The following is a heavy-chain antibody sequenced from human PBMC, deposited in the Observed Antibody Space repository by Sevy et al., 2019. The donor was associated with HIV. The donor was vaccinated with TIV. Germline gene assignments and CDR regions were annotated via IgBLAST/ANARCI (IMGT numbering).Heavy chain of an antibody. CDR2: ISGSGGST. Sequence: GGSLRLSCAASGFTFSSYAMSWVRQAPGKGLEWVSAISGSGGSTDYADSVKGRFTISRDNSKNTLYLQMNSLRAEDTAVYYCAKGGWIQLWLYYWGQGTLVTVSS. CDR3: AKGGWIQLWLYY. CDR1: GFTFSSYA. J-gene: IGHJ4*02. D-gene: IGHD5-18*01. V-gene: IGHV3-23*01.